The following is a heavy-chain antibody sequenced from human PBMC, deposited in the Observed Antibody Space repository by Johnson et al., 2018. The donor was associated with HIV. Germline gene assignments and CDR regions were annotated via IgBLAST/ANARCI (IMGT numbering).Heavy chain of an antibody. CDR2: TYSDGNI. V-gene: IGHV3-66*02. D-gene: IGHD3-3*01. CDR1: GFTVSGNS. J-gene: IGHJ3*02. Sequence: VQLVESGGGVVQPGRSLRLSCAASGFTVSGNSLSWVRQAPGKGLEWVSVTYSDGNIDYAASVKGRFTISRDNSKNTLDLQMSSLRAEDTAVYYCARGPTPVFGNAFDIWGQGTMVTV. CDR3: ARGPTPVFGNAFDI.